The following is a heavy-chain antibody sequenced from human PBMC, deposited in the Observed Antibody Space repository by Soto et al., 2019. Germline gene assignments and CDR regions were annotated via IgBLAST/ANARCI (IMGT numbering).Heavy chain of an antibody. CDR3: TNDNCGGITSCYTAPNDIEY. CDR2: ISASGGNI. J-gene: IGHJ4*02. V-gene: IGHV3-23*01. D-gene: IGHD2-2*02. CDR1: GFTFNTYG. Sequence: EVQLLESGGGLVQFGGSLRLSCAASGFTFNTYGVGWVRQAPGKGLEWVSTISASGGNIYYADSVKGRFTISRDTSKNTCYLPMDSLRADDTAVYYCTNDNCGGITSCYTAPNDIEYWGQGTLVNVSS.